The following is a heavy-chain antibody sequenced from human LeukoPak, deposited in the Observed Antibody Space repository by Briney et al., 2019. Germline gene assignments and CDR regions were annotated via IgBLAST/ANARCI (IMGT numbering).Heavy chain of an antibody. J-gene: IGHJ6*02. CDR1: GGTFSSYA. D-gene: IGHD3-10*01. CDR3: ARAMVRGDYGMDV. CDR2: IIPILGIA. V-gene: IGHV1-69*04. Sequence: ASVKVSCKASGGTFSSYAISWVRQAPGQGLEWMGRIIPILGIAKYAQKFQGRVTITADKSTSTAYMELSSLRSEDTAVYYCARAMVRGDYGMDVWGQGTTVTVSS.